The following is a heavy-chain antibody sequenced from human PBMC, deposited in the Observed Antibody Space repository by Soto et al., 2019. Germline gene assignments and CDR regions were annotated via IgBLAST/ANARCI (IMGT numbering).Heavy chain of an antibody. V-gene: IGHV5-51*01. Sequence: GESLKISCKGSGDTFNNYWIGWVRQMPGKGLEWMGIIYPGDSDTRYNPSFRDHITMSADKASNTAYLQWSNLNASATAMYYCARDRYHYDTSGYSSVYHFDHWGQGTLVTVSS. CDR3: ARDRYHYDTSGYSSVYHFDH. CDR2: IYPGDSDT. CDR1: GDTFNNYW. J-gene: IGHJ4*02. D-gene: IGHD3-22*01.